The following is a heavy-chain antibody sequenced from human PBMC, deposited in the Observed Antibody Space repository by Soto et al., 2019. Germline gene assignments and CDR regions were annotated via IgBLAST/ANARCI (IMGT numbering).Heavy chain of an antibody. CDR1: GGSISSYY. CDR3: ARGYCSGGSCSYAFDI. Sequence: SETLSLTCTVSGGSISSYYWSWIRQPPGKGLEWIGYIYYSGSTNYNPSLKSRVTISVDTSKNQFSLKLSSVTAADTAVYYCARGYCSGGSCSYAFDIWGQGTMVTVSS. D-gene: IGHD2-15*01. V-gene: IGHV4-59*01. CDR2: IYYSGST. J-gene: IGHJ3*02.